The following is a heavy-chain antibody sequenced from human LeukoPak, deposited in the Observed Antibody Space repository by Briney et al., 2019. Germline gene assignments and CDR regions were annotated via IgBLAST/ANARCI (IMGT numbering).Heavy chain of an antibody. CDR2: ISSSSSYT. D-gene: IGHD3-10*01. CDR3: ARTAARCMTLVVGG. Sequence: GGSETLLCALSIHPLSLLYKRWTRQAPGKGLEWVSYISSSSSYTNYADSVKGRFTISRDNAKNSLYLQMNSLRAEDTAVYDCARTAARCMTLVVGGRGERTLVTVSS. V-gene: IGHV3-11*06. J-gene: IGHJ4*02. CDR1: IHPLSLLY.